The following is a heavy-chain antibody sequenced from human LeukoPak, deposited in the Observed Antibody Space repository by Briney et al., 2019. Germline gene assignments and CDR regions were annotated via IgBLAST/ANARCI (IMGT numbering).Heavy chain of an antibody. Sequence: GRSLRLSCAASGFTFSDSYMSWIRQAPGKGLEWLSYITDSGSDKYYADSVKGRFTISRDNAKNSLYLQMNSLRADDTAVYYCARDLAVAGHWGQGTLVTVSS. V-gene: IGHV3-11*01. CDR2: ITDSGSDK. J-gene: IGHJ4*02. CDR1: GFTFSDSY. CDR3: ARDLAVAGH. D-gene: IGHD6-19*01.